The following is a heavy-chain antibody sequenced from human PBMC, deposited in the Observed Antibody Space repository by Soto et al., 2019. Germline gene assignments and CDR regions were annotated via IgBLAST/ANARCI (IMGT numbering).Heavy chain of an antibody. Sequence: EVQLVESGGGLVQPGRSLRLSCAASGFTFENYAMHWVRQAPGKGLEWVSGLSWNSGSIGYADSVKGRFTISRDNAKKSLYLQMNDLTPDDTAVYYCAQAKGLIATSHFDSWGQGTLVTVSS. V-gene: IGHV3-9*01. CDR2: LSWNSGSI. CDR3: AQAKGLIATSHFDS. CDR1: GFTFENYA. J-gene: IGHJ4*02. D-gene: IGHD3-16*02.